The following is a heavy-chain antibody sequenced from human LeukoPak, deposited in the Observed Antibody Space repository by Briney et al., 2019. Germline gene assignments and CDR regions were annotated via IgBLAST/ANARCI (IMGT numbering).Heavy chain of an antibody. CDR3: ARYSRGDPPSFDY. D-gene: IGHD1-26*01. V-gene: IGHV3-21*01. CDR2: ISSSSSYM. J-gene: IGHJ4*02. CDR1: GFTFSSYS. Sequence: GGSLRLSCAASGFTFSSYSMNWVRQAPGKGLEWVSSISSSSSYMYYADSVKGRFTISRDNAKNSLYLQMNSLRAEDTAVYYCARYSRGDPPSFDYWGQGTLVTVSS.